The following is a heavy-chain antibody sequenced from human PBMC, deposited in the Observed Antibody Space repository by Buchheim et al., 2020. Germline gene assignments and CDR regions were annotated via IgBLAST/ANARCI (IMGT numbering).Heavy chain of an antibody. CDR1: GGTFSSYT. V-gene: IGHV1-69*02. J-gene: IGHJ4*02. Sequence: QVQLVQSGAEVKKPGSSVKVSCKASGGTFSSYTISWVRQAPGQGLEWMGRIIPILGIANYAQKFQGRVTLTAEKSTSTAYMELSSLRSEDTAVYYCARVLNYYDSSGIWRGYFDYWGQGTL. D-gene: IGHD3-22*01. CDR2: IIPILGIA. CDR3: ARVLNYYDSSGIWRGYFDY.